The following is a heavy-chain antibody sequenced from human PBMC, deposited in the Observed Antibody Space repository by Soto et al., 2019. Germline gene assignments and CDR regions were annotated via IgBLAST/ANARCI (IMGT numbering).Heavy chain of an antibody. CDR2: VSTNGRST. Sequence: GSLRLSCRASGLAFGNYAINWDRQVPGRGLEWVAGVSTNGRSTYYADSVRGRFTISRDNSKITVYLQMNSLRAEDTAVYYCAKDRAFNYFYGMDVWGQGTTVTVSS. V-gene: IGHV3-23*01. CDR1: GLAFGNYA. D-gene: IGHD3-10*01. J-gene: IGHJ6*02. CDR3: AKDRAFNYFYGMDV.